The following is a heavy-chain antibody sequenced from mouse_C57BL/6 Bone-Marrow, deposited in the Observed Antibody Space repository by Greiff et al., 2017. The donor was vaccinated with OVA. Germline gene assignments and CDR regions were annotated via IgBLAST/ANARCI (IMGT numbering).Heavy chain of an antibody. Sequence: EVKLVESEGGLVQPGSSMKLSCTASGFTFSDYYMAWVRQVPEKGLEWVANINYDGSSTYYLDSLKSRFIISRDNAKNILYLQMSSLKSEDTATYYCARDDRDYYSLDYWGQGTTLTVSS. V-gene: IGHV5-16*01. CDR3: ARDDRDYYSLDY. CDR1: GFTFSDYY. CDR2: INYDGSST. D-gene: IGHD1-1*01. J-gene: IGHJ2*01.